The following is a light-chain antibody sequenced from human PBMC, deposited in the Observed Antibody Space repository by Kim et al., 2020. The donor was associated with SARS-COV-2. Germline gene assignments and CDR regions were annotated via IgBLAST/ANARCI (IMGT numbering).Light chain of an antibody. Sequence: GPAHPTVGLTPGSGSAPHYPSWYQHPPGQAPRTLISSTNHRSRGVPDRFAGSTLGTTAALTLAGAQADDECDYYCVLYLGSGTNWVFGGGTQLTVL. CDR1: PGSGSAPHY. J-gene: IGLJ3*02. CDR3: VLYLGSGTNWV. V-gene: IGLV8-61*01. CDR2: STN.